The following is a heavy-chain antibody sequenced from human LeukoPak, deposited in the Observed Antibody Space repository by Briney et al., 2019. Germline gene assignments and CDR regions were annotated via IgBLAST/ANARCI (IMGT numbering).Heavy chain of an antibody. J-gene: IGHJ4*02. Sequence: GSLRLSCAASGFTFSSYSMNWVRQAPGKGLEWVSSISSSSSYIYYADSVKGRFTISRDNAKNSLFLQMSSLRDEDTALYYCARGWAAIPDWGQGTLVTVSS. D-gene: IGHD2-21*02. CDR3: ARGWAAIPD. CDR1: GFTFSSYS. CDR2: ISSSSSYI. V-gene: IGHV3-21*01.